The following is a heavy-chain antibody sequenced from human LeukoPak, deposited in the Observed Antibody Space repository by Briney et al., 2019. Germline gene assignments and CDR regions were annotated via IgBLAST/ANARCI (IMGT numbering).Heavy chain of an antibody. Sequence: PSETLSLTCTVSGGSISSYYWSCIRHPAGKGLEWIGRIYTSGSTNYKPSLKSRVTISVDKSKNQFSLKLSSVTAADTAVYYCARDSLGPVPAAQAFYYYMDVWGKGTTVTVSS. CDR1: GGSISSYY. CDR3: ARDSLGPVPAAQAFYYYMDV. V-gene: IGHV4-4*07. CDR2: IYTSGST. D-gene: IGHD2-2*01. J-gene: IGHJ6*03.